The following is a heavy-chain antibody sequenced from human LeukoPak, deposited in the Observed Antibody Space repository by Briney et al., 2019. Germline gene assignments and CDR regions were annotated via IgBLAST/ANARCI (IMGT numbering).Heavy chain of an antibody. CDR2: ISGSGGST. CDR3: AKGYCSSTSCPLDY. Sequence: PGGSLRLSCAASGFTFSSYAMSWVRQAPGKGLEWVSAISGSGGSTYYAGSVKGRFTISRDNSKNTLYLQMNSLRAEDTAVYYCAKGYCSSTSCPLDYWGQGTLVTVSS. D-gene: IGHD2-2*01. J-gene: IGHJ4*02. V-gene: IGHV3-23*01. CDR1: GFTFSSYA.